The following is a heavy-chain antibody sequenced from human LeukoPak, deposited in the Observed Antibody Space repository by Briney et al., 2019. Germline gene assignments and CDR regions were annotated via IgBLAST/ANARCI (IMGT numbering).Heavy chain of an antibody. J-gene: IGHJ4*02. CDR1: GFTFSSYD. V-gene: IGHV3-13*01. Sequence: GGFLRLSCAASGFTFSSYDMHWVRQATGKGLEWVSAIGTAGDTYYPGSVKGRFTISRENAKNSLYLQMNSLRAGDTAVYYCARADSSGWYDYWGQGTLVTVSS. D-gene: IGHD6-19*01. CDR3: ARADSSGWYDY. CDR2: IGTAGDT.